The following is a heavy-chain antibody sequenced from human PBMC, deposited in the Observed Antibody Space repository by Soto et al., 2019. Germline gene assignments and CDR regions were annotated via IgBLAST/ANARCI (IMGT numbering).Heavy chain of an antibody. Sequence: PSETLSLTCTVSGGSISSSSYYWGWIRQPPGKGLEWIGSMYYSGSTYYNPSLKSRLTISVDRSKNQFSLQLTSVTAEDTAVYYCATWYGNAWYTYWGQGTQVTVSS. J-gene: IGHJ4*02. V-gene: IGHV4-39*07. CDR1: GGSISSSSYY. CDR2: MYYSGST. CDR3: ATWYGNAWYTY. D-gene: IGHD6-13*01.